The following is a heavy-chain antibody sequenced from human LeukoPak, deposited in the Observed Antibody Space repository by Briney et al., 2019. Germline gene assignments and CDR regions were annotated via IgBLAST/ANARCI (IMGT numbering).Heavy chain of an antibody. J-gene: IGHJ6*02. CDR3: AKKLFSGYDGYYYYGMDV. D-gene: IGHD5-12*01. CDR2: ISGSGGST. CDR1: GFTFSSYA. V-gene: IGHV3-23*01. Sequence: GGSLRLSCAASGFTFSSYAMSWVRQAPGKGLEWVSAISGSGGSTYYADSVKGRFTISRDNSKNTLYLQMNSLRAEDTAVYFCAKKLFSGYDGYYYYGMDVWGQGTTVTVSS.